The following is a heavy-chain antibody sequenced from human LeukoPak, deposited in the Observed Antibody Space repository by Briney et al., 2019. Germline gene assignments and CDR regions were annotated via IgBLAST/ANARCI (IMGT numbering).Heavy chain of an antibody. V-gene: IGHV3-48*03. J-gene: IGHJ6*03. Sequence: PGGSLRLSCAASGFTFSSYEMNWVRQAPGKGLEWVSYISSSGSTIYYADSVKGRFTISRDNAKNSLYLQMNSLRAEDTAVYYCARDGWITMVRGAPGSLYYYYYYMDVWGKGTTVTISS. D-gene: IGHD3-10*01. CDR2: ISSSGSTI. CDR3: ARDGWITMVRGAPGSLYYYYYYMDV. CDR1: GFTFSSYE.